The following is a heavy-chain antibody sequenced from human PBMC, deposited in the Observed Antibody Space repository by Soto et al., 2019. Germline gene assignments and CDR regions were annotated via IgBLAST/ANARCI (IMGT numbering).Heavy chain of an antibody. D-gene: IGHD5-18*01. CDR1: GFTFSSYA. V-gene: IGHV3-30-3*01. CDR3: ALIQLPYPGPSGMDV. CDR2: ISYDGSNK. J-gene: IGHJ6*02. Sequence: QVQLVESGGGVVQPGRSLRLSCAASGFTFSSYAMHWVRQAPGKGLEWVAVISYDGSNKYYADSVKGRFTISRDNSKNTLYLQMNSLRAEDTAVYYCALIQLPYPGPSGMDVWGQGTTVTVSS.